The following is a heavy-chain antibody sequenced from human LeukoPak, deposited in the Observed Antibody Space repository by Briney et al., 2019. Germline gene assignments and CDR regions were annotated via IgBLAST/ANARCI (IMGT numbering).Heavy chain of an antibody. CDR1: GGSISSYY. CDR3: ARDDSQVVAATPSYYYGMDV. Sequence: SETLSLTCTVSGGSISSYYWSWIRQPAGKGLEWIGRVYTSGSTNYNPSLKSRVTMSVDTSKNQFSLKLSSVTAADTAVYYCARDDSQVVAATPSYYYGMDVWGQGTTVTVSS. D-gene: IGHD2-15*01. CDR2: VYTSGST. V-gene: IGHV4-4*07. J-gene: IGHJ6*02.